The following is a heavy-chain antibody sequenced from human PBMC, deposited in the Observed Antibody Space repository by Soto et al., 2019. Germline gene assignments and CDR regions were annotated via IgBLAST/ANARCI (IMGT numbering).Heavy chain of an antibody. V-gene: IGHV3-33*01. D-gene: IGHD6-13*01. CDR2: XXXYGSNK. J-gene: IGHJ6*02. CDR1: GFTFSSYG. Sequence: PGGSLRLSCAASGFTFSSYGMHWVRQAPGKGLXXVAVXXXYGSNKYYADSVKGRFTISRDNSKNALYLQMNSLRAEDTAVYYCARDSLVDYIAAAGSSLWYYYYYGVDVWGQGTTVTVPS. CDR3: ARDSLVDYIAAAGSSLWYYYYYGVDV.